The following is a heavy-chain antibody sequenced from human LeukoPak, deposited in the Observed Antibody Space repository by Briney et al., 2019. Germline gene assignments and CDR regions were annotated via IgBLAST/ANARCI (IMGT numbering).Heavy chain of an antibody. CDR3: ARQRGYYGWFDP. CDR1: GGSISSYY. J-gene: IGHJ5*02. D-gene: IGHD3-22*01. CDR2: IYYSGST. Sequence: SETLSLTCTVSGGSISSYYWSWIRQPPGKGLEWIGYIYYSGSTNYNPSLKSRVTISVDTSKNQFSLKLSSVTAADTAVYYCARQRGYYGWFDPWGQGTLVTVSS. V-gene: IGHV4-59*01.